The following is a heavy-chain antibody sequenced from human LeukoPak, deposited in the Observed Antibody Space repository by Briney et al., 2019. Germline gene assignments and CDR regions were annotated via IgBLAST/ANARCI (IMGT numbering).Heavy chain of an antibody. V-gene: IGHV3-74*01. CDR2: INSDGSRP. J-gene: IGHJ3*02. Sequence: GGSLRLSCAASGFTFSSYWMHWVRPAPGKGLVWVSRINSDGSRPSYADSVKGRFTISRDNAKNTLYLQMNSLRAEDTAVYYCARGTGYGVLDIWGQGTMVTVSS. D-gene: IGHD2-8*01. CDR1: GFTFSSYW. CDR3: ARGTGYGVLDI.